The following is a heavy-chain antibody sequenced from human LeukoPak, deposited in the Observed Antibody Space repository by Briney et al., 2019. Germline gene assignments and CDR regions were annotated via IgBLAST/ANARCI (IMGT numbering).Heavy chain of an antibody. CDR1: GGSISSSSYY. J-gene: IGHJ4*02. D-gene: IGHD1-26*01. CDR3: ARWEGYFDY. CDR2: IYYSGST. Sequence: SETLSLTRTVSGGSISSSSYYWGWIRQPPGKGLEWIGSIYYSGSTYYNPSLKSRVTISVDTSKNQFSLKLSPVTAADTAVYYCARWEGYFDYWGQGTLVTVSS. V-gene: IGHV4-39*01.